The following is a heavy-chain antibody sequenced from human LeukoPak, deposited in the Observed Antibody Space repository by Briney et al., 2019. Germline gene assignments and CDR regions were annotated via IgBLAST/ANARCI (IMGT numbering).Heavy chain of an antibody. D-gene: IGHD3-10*01. CDR1: GFTVSSNY. J-gene: IGHJ4*02. CDR3: ARWPSYGSGKPKYYFDY. V-gene: IGHV3-53*04. CDR2: IYSGGST. Sequence: GGSLRLSCAASGFTVSSNYMSWVRQAPGKGLEWVSVIYSGGSTYYADSVKGRFTISRHNSKNTLYLQMNSLRAEDTAVYCCARWPSYGSGKPKYYFDYWGQGTLVTVSS.